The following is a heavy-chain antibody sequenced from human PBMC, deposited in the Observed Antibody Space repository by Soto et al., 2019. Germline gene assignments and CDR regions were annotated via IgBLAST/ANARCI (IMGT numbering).Heavy chain of an antibody. CDR1: GFTFSSYA. D-gene: IGHD5-18*01. CDR3: ARESAHEMDTAMGLDY. CDR2: ISYDGSNK. J-gene: IGHJ4*02. Sequence: GGSLRLSCAASGFTFSSYAMHWVRQAPGKGLEWVAVISYDGSNKYYADSVKGRFTISRDNSKNTLYLQMNSLRAEDTAVYYCARESAHEMDTAMGLDYWGQGTLVTVSS. V-gene: IGHV3-30-3*01.